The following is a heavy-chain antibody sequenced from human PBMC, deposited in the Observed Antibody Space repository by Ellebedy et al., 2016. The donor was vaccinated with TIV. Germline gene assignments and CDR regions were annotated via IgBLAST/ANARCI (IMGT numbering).Heavy chain of an antibody. J-gene: IGHJ4*02. D-gene: IGHD1-26*01. CDR3: ARELHLGATD. Sequence: ASVKVSXXASGGTFTSYAMHWVRQAPGQRLEWMGWINAGNGNTKYSQKFQGRVTITRDTSASTAYMELSSLRSEDTAVYYCARELHLGATDWGQGTLVTVSS. CDR1: GGTFTSYA. CDR2: INAGNGNT. V-gene: IGHV1-3*01.